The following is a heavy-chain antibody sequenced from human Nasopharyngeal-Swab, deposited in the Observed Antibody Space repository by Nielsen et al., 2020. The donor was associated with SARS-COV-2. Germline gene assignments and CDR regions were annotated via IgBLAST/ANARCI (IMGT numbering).Heavy chain of an antibody. CDR3: ARGGKSGSAADWYLDL. Sequence: SETLSLTCTVSGGSISSSSYYWGWIRQPPGKGLEWIGSIYYSGSTYYNPSLKSRVTISVDTSKNQFSLKLSSVTAADTAFYYCARGGKSGSAADWYLDLWGRGTLVTVSS. V-gene: IGHV4-39*07. CDR2: IYYSGST. J-gene: IGHJ2*01. CDR1: GGSISSSSYY. D-gene: IGHD6-13*01.